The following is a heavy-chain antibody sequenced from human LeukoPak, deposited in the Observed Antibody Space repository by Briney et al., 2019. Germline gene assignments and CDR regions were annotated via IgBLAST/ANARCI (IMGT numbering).Heavy chain of an antibody. J-gene: IGHJ2*01. Sequence: PGGSLRLSCAASGFTFSSYAMHWVRQAPGKGLEWVAVISYDGSNKYYADSVKGRFTISRDNSKNTLYLQMNSLRAEDTAVYYCARDTRTVYQLLSGWYFDLWGRGTLVTVSS. CDR2: ISYDGSNK. V-gene: IGHV3-30-3*01. CDR1: GFTFSSYA. CDR3: ARDTRTVYQLLSGWYFDL. D-gene: IGHD2-2*01.